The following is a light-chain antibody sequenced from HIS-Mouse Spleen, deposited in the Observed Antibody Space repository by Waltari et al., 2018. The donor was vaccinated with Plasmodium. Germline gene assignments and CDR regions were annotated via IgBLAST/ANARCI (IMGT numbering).Light chain of an antibody. V-gene: IGKV1-39*01. Sequence: DIQMTQSPSSLSASVGDRVTITCRASQSIRSDLNWYQQKPGKALKLLIDAASSLKSGVPSRFRSSGSGTDFTLIITSLQPADFSTYYCQQSYSTPYTFGQGTKLEI. CDR1: QSIRSD. J-gene: IGKJ2*01. CDR3: QQSYSTPYT. CDR2: AAS.